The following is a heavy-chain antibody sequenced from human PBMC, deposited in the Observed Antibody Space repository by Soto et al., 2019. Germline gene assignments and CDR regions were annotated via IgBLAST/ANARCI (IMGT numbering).Heavy chain of an antibody. CDR3: AREYSSSSSEFVWFDP. V-gene: IGHV1-46*01. CDR2: INPSGGST. D-gene: IGHD6-6*01. J-gene: IGHJ5*02. Sequence: ASVKVSCKASGYTFTSYGISWVRQAPGQGLEWMGIINPSGGSTSYAQKFQGRVTMTRDTSTSTVYMELSSLRSEDTAVYYCAREYSSSSSEFVWFDPWGQGTLVTVSS. CDR1: GYTFTSYG.